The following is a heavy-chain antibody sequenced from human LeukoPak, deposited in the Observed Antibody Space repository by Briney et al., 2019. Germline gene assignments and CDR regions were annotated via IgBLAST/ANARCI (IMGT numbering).Heavy chain of an antibody. Sequence: GGSLRLSCAASGFTFSSYEMNWVRQAPGKGLEWVSYISSGGSNIYYADSVKGRFTISRDNAKHSLYLQMNSLRAEDTAVYDCVIVVVVAASPDLFDRWGEGTLVTASA. CDR1: GFTFSSYE. J-gene: IGHJ5*01. CDR3: VIVVVVAASPDLFDR. V-gene: IGHV3-48*03. CDR2: ISSGGSNI. D-gene: IGHD2-15*01.